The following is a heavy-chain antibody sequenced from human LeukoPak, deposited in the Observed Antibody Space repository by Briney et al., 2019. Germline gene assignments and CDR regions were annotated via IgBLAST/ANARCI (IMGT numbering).Heavy chain of an antibody. CDR2: IYPGDSDT. V-gene: IGHV5-51*01. CDR3: ARHLPPTPQQQLVGRHYYYYMDV. D-gene: IGHD6-13*01. CDR1: GYSFTSYW. J-gene: IGHJ6*03. Sequence: GESLKISCKGSGYSFTSYWIGWVRQMPGKGLEWMGIIYPGDSDTRYSPSFQGQVTISADKSISTAYLQWSSLKASDTAMYYCARHLPPTPQQQLVGRHYYYYMDVWGKGTTVTVSS.